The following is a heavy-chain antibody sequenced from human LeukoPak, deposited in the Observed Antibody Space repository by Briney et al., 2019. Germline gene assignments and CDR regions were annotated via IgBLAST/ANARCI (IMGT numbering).Heavy chain of an antibody. V-gene: IGHV3-21*01. CDR2: ISSSSSYI. J-gene: IGHJ4*02. D-gene: IGHD1-26*01. CDR3: ARRGEWELLETYFDY. Sequence: GGSLRLSCAASGFTFSSYSMNWVRQAPGKGLEWVSSISSSSSYIYYADSVKGRFTISRDNAKNSLYLQMNSLRAEDTAVHYCARRGEWELLETYFDYWGQGTLVTVSS. CDR1: GFTFSSYS.